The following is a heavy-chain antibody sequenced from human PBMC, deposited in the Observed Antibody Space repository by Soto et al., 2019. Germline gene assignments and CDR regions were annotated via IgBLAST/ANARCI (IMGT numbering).Heavy chain of an antibody. CDR3: ARGADDFSSGYYYEY. CDR1: GYTFSRHG. CDR2: SGNT. D-gene: IGHD3-3*01. V-gene: IGHV1-18*04. Sequence: QVQLVQSGAEVKKPGASVTVSCKASGYTFSRHGISWVRQAPGQGLEWMAWSGNTNYADKFQGRLTLHTNPSTRTGYMELRRLRSDDKAVYCCARGADDFSSGYYYEYWGQGTLVTVSS. J-gene: IGHJ4*02.